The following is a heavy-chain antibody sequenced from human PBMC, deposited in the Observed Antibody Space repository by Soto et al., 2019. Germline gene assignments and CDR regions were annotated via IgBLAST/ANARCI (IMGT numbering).Heavy chain of an antibody. CDR2: ISSSSSTI. CDR1: GFTFSSYS. CDR3: AREGWPFDY. V-gene: IGHV3-48*01. Sequence: HPGGSLRLSCAASGFTFSSYSMHWVRQAPGKGLEWVSYISSSSSTIYYADSVKGRFTISRDNAKNSLYLQMNSLRTEDTAVYYCAREGWPFDYWGQGTLVTVSS. J-gene: IGHJ4*02.